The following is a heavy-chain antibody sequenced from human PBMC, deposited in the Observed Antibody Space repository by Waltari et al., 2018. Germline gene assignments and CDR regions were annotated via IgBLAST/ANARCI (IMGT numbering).Heavy chain of an antibody. CDR3: ARGGAGLNY. CDR2: IKRDGSTT. V-gene: IGHV3-74*01. D-gene: IGHD1-26*01. J-gene: IGHJ4*02. Sequence: EVQLVESGGGLVQPGGSLRLSCAASGFTFITYWMHWVRQAPGKGLVWVENIKRDGSTTNYAGSVKGRFTISRDNGKSTLQLQMNSLRAEDTAVYYCARGGAGLNYWGQGTLVTVSS. CDR1: GFTFITYW.